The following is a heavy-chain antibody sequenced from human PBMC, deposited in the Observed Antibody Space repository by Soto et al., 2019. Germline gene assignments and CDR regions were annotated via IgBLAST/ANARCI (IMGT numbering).Heavy chain of an antibody. D-gene: IGHD1-26*01. CDR2: LYHNGNT. V-gene: IGHV4-4*02. CDR3: ATRGIVGPIY. CDR1: DGSINNGDW. J-gene: IGHJ4*02. Sequence: QVQLQESGTGLVEPSGTLSLTCNVYDGSINNGDWCSWVRQPPGKGLEWIGELYHNGNTNYTASLKSRVTVSVDTSRNQFSLRLTSVTPADTAVYYCATRGIVGPIYWGQGTLVTVSS.